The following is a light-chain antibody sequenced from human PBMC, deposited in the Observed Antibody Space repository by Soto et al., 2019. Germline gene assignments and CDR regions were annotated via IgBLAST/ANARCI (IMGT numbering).Light chain of an antibody. CDR3: ASYTSTNSHII. Sequence: QSALTQPASVSGSPGQSITISCTGTRSDIGAYKYVSWYQQHPGKAPKLIIHEVSDRPSGVSNRFSGSKSDNTASLTISGLQTEDEAEYYCASYTSTNSHIIFGGGTQLTVL. J-gene: IGLJ2*01. CDR1: RSDIGAYKY. V-gene: IGLV2-14*01. CDR2: EVS.